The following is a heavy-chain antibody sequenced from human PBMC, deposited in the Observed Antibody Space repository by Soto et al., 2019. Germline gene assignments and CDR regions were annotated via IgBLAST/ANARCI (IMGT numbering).Heavy chain of an antibody. V-gene: IGHV1-18*01. D-gene: IGHD6-19*01. CDR1: GYTFTSYG. J-gene: IGHJ4*02. Sequence: GASGKVSCKASGYTFTSYGISWVRQAPGQGLEWMGWISAYNGNTNYAQKLQGRVTMTTDTSTSTAYMELRSLRSDDTAVYYCARVSKSSGWYVDYFDYWGQGTLVTVPS. CDR3: ARVSKSSGWYVDYFDY. CDR2: ISAYNGNT.